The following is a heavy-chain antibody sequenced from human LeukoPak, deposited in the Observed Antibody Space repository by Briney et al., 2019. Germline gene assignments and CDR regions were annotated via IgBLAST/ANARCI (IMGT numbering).Heavy chain of an antibody. CDR3: ARDQGYCSSTSCYNFDY. Sequence: SVKVSCKASGGTFSSYTISWVRQAPGQGLEWMGRIIPILGIANYARKFQGRVTITADKSTSTAYMELSSLRSEDTAVYYCARDQGYCSSTSCYNFDYWGQGTLVTVSS. CDR2: IIPILGIA. D-gene: IGHD2-2*02. CDR1: GGTFSSYT. V-gene: IGHV1-69*04. J-gene: IGHJ4*02.